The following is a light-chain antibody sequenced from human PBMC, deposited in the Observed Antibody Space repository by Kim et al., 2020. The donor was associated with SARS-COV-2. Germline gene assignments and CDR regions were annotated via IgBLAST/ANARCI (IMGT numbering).Light chain of an antibody. CDR2: DVN. V-gene: IGLV2-11*01. CDR3: CSYAGSHTWV. Sequence: QSALTQPRSVSGSPGQSVTISCTGTSSDVGAYGLVSWYQQLPGKAPTLMIYDVNTRPSGVPDRFSGSKSGNTASLTISGLQAEDEADYYCCSYAGSHTWVFGGGTQLTVL. CDR1: SSDVGAYGL. J-gene: IGLJ3*02.